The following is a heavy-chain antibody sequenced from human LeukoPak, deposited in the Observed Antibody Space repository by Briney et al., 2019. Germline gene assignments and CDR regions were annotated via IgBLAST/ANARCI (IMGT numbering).Heavy chain of an antibody. CDR3: ARFSGGRLRFLEWRQFDY. J-gene: IGHJ4*02. Sequence: SETLSLTCTVSGGSISSYYWSWIRQPPGKGLEWIGYIYYSGSTNYNPSLKSRVTISVDTSKNQFSLKLSSVTAADTAVYYCARFSGGRLRFLEWRQFDYWGQGTLVTVSS. V-gene: IGHV4-59*12. CDR2: IYYSGST. D-gene: IGHD3-3*01. CDR1: GGSISSYY.